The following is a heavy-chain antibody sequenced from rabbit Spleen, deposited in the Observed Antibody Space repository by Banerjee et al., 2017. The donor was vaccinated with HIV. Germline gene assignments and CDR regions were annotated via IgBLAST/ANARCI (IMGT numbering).Heavy chain of an antibody. CDR2: IYAGDGNT. D-gene: IGHD5-1*01. Sequence: QSLEESGGHLVNPGASLILTRTASGFSFSNSYYMGWVRQAPGKGLKCIACIYAGDGNTCLANWAKRRCTISKASPTTVPLQMTTRTAADTATYSCARAGEGVIVYLNLGGPGTLVTV. CDR1: GFSFSNSYY. V-gene: IGHV1S40*01. CDR3: ARAGEGVIVYLNL. J-gene: IGHJ4*01.